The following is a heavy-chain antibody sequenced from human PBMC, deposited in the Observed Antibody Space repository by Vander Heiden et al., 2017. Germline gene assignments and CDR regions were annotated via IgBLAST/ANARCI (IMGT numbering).Heavy chain of an antibody. J-gene: IGHJ4*02. Sequence: EVQLVESGGGLVQPGRSLSLSCAASGFTFDDYAMHWVRQARGKGLEWVSGISWNSGRLGYADSVKGRFTISRDNAKNSLYLQMNSLRAEDTALYYCAKSPYGSGKQVGDSWGQGTLVTVSS. V-gene: IGHV3-9*01. D-gene: IGHD6-19*01. CDR1: GFTFDDYA. CDR3: AKSPYGSGKQVGDS. CDR2: ISWNSGRL.